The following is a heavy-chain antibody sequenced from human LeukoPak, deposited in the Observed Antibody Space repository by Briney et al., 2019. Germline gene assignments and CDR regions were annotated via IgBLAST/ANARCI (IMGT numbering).Heavy chain of an antibody. CDR1: GYTFTSYG. V-gene: IGHV1-18*01. CDR3: AREIDPNYDSSGYYYVWRGVSPDYYWYFDL. J-gene: IGHJ2*01. D-gene: IGHD3-22*01. CDR2: ISAYNGNT. Sequence: GASVKVSCKASGYTFTSYGISWVRQAPGQWLEWMGWISAYNGNTNYAQKFQGRVTITADKSTSTAYMELSGLRSEDTAVYYCAREIDPNYDSSGYYYVWRGVSPDYYWYFDLWGRGTLVTVSS.